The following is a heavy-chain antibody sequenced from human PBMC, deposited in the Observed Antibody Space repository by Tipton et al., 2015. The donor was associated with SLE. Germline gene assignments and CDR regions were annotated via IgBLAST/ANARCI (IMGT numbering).Heavy chain of an antibody. V-gene: IGHV4-31*03. D-gene: IGHD5-12*01. Sequence: TLSLTYTVSGGSVSSGGYYWSWIRQHPGKGLEWIGYIYNSGGTDYSPSLKSRVTISADTSKNQFSLKLSSVTAADTAVYYCARGGVGGYDYFDYWGQGTLVTVSS. CDR3: ARGGVGGYDYFDY. J-gene: IGHJ4*02. CDR2: IYNSGGT. CDR1: GGSVSSGGYY.